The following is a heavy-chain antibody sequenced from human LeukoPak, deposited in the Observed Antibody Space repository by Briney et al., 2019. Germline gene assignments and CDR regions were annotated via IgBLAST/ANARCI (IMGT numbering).Heavy chain of an antibody. CDR2: INHSGST. Sequence: PSETLSLTCAVSGGSFSGYYWSWIRQPPGKGLEWIGEINHSGSTNYNPSLKSRVTISVDTSKNQFSLKPSSVTAADTAVYYCARGPGSGWFDPWGQGTLVTVSS. V-gene: IGHV4-34*01. CDR3: ARGPGSGWFDP. J-gene: IGHJ5*02. D-gene: IGHD6-19*01. CDR1: GGSFSGYY.